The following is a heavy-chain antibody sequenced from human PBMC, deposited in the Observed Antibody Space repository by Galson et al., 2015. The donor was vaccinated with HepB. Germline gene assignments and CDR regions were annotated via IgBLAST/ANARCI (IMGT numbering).Heavy chain of an antibody. Sequence: SLRLSCAASGFTFSSYCMNWVRQAPGKGLEWISYIRYTGNLIHYADSVKGRFTVSRDDAKNSLFLQMNSLRAEDTAVYYCVRDHCSNNGCNWFDAWGQGTLVTVSS. CDR1: GFTFSSYC. D-gene: IGHD4-11*01. CDR3: VRDHCSNNGCNWFDA. V-gene: IGHV3-48*01. J-gene: IGHJ5*02. CDR2: IRYTGNLI.